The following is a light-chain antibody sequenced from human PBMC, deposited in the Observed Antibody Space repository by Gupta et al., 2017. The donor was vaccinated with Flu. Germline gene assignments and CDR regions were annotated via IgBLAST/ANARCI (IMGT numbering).Light chain of an antibody. Sequence: PSFLSASVGDRVTITFRASQGISSYLAWYLQKPGKAPKLLIYAASTLQSGVPSRFSGSGSGTEFTLTISSLQPEDFATYYCQQLNFYPLTFGGGTKVEIK. V-gene: IGKV1-9*01. CDR3: QQLNFYPLT. CDR1: QGISSY. CDR2: AAS. J-gene: IGKJ4*01.